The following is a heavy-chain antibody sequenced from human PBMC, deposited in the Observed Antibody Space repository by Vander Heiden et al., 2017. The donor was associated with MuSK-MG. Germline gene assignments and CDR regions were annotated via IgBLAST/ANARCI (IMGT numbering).Heavy chain of an antibody. CDR1: GFTFSGYS. D-gene: IGHD1-26*01. CDR3: ARDLRGATGFDY. Sequence: EVQLVESGGGLVKPGGSLRLSCAASGFTFSGYSMNWVRQAPGKGLEWVSSISSSSSYIYYADSVKGRFTISRDNAKNSLYLQMKSMRAEDTAVYYCARDLRGATGFDYWGQGTLVTVSS. V-gene: IGHV3-21*01. CDR2: ISSSSSYI. J-gene: IGHJ4*02.